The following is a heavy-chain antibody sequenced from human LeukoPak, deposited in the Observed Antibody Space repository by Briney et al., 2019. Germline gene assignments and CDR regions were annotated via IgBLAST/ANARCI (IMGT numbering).Heavy chain of an antibody. D-gene: IGHD5-12*01. CDR1: GFTFSSYE. Sequence: GSLRLSCAASGFTFSSYEMNWVRQPPGKGLEWIGSIYYSGSTYYNPSLKSRVTISVDTSKNQFSLKLSSVTAADTAVYYCARKVSRGYWYFDLWGRGTLVTVSS. CDR3: ARKVSRGYWYFDL. CDR2: IYYSGST. V-gene: IGHV4-39*07. J-gene: IGHJ2*01.